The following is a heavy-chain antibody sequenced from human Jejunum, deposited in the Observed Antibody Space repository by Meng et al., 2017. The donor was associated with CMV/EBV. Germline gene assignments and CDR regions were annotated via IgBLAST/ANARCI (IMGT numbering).Heavy chain of an antibody. CDR3: ARHAYIGWSGPWFDP. V-gene: IGHV4-39*01. CDR1: SLGTIGYS. Sequence: SLGTIGYSWVWLRQPPGRSLEWIGSVYFAARTYYNPSLKSRTTISVDTAKNQFSLRLDSVAAADTAVYYCARHAYIGWSGPWFDPWGQGTLVTVSS. CDR2: VYFAART. D-gene: IGHD3-9*01. J-gene: IGHJ5*02.